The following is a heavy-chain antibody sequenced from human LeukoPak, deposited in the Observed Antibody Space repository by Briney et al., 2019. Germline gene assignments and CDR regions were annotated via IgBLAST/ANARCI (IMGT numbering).Heavy chain of an antibody. CDR1: GGSISSGSYY. D-gene: IGHD1-26*01. J-gene: IGHJ4*02. CDR3: ARDSSGSYYNYFDY. CDR2: IYTSGST. Sequence: KASETLSLTCTVSGGSISSGSYYWSWIRQPAGKGLEWIGRIYTSGSTNYNPSLKSRVTISVDTSKNQFSLKLSSVTAADTAVYYCARDSSGSYYNYFDYWGQATLVTVSS. V-gene: IGHV4-61*02.